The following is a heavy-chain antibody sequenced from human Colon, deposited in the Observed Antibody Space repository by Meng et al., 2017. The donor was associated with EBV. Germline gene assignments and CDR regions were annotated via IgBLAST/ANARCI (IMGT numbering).Heavy chain of an antibody. CDR1: GDSITNHNW. Sequence: VPLRESGPALVKPSETLSLTCAVSGDSITNHNWWAWVRQPPGKGLEWIGEIPHRGSSAYNPSLKSRVSMSIDKSKNQFSLKLTSVTAADTAVYHCLRGSGVSVWGQGTLVTVSS. CDR3: LRGSGVSV. J-gene: IGHJ1*01. D-gene: IGHD2-8*01. V-gene: IGHV4-4*02. CDR2: IPHRGSS.